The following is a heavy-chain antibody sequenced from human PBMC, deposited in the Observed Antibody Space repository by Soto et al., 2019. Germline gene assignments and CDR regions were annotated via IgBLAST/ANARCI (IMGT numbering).Heavy chain of an antibody. V-gene: IGHV4-59*01. CDR3: ARDLKEYCSDGKCNWFDP. Sequence: QVQLQESGPGQVKPSDTLSLTCTVSGASISTYYWSWIRQPPGKGLEWIGYISYSGSTNYNPSLKSRVTISFDASKNEISLQVRSATAADAAVYYCARDLKEYCSDGKCNWFDPWGQGTLVTVSS. CDR1: GASISTYY. CDR2: ISYSGST. D-gene: IGHD2-15*01. J-gene: IGHJ5*02.